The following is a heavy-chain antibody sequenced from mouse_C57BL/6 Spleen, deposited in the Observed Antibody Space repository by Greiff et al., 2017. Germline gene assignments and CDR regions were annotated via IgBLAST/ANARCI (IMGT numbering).Heavy chain of an antibody. Sequence: QVQLQQPGAELVKPGASVKMSCKASGYTFTSYWITWVKQRPGQGLEWIGDIYPGSGSTNYNEKFKSKATLTVDTSSSTTYMQLSSLTSEDSAVYYCARRRGYYPLAYWGQGTLVTVSA. D-gene: IGHD1-1*02. J-gene: IGHJ3*01. CDR1: GYTFTSYW. CDR2: IYPGSGST. CDR3: ARRRGYYPLAY. V-gene: IGHV1-55*01.